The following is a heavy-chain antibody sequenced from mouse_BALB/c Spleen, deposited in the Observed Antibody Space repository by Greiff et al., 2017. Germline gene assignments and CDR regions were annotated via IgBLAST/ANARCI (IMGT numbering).Heavy chain of an antibody. V-gene: IGHV2-9*02. D-gene: IGHD2-10*02. CDR2: ICADGST. Sequence: QVQLKESGPGLVAPSQSLSITCTVSGYSFTSYGVHWVRQPPGKGLEWLGVICADGSTNNNSALMSRLSISKDNSKGQVFLKMNRLQTDDTAMYDCARKEYGKYVNAMDYWGQGTSVTVSS. J-gene: IGHJ4*01. CDR1: GYSFTSYG. CDR3: ARKEYGKYVNAMDY.